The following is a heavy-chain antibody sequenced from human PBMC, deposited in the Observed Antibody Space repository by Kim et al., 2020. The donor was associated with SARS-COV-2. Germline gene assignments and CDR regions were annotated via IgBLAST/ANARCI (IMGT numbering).Heavy chain of an antibody. CDR2: IWYDGSTK. J-gene: IGHJ4*02. CDR1: GFTFSTYA. D-gene: IGHD2-8*01. V-gene: IGHV3-33*01. CDR3: ARDSTLDDYGVTKGFDY. Sequence: GGSLRLSCAASGFTFSTYAMHWVRQAPGKGLEWVAIIWYDGSTKNYVDSVKGRFAISRDNSKNTMYLQMNSLRAEDTAVYYCARDSTLDDYGVTKGFDYWGQGTLVTVSS.